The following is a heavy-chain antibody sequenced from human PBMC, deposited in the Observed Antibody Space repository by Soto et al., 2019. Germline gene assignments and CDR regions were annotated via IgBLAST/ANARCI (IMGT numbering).Heavy chain of an antibody. V-gene: IGHV3-23*01. CDR3: AKDKPGTTAFDI. Sequence: EVQVSESGGGLVQPGGSLRLSCAASGFPLRSNDMSWVRQAPGKGLEWVSAISESGGRTYYADSVKGRFTISRDNSKNTLHLQMNSLRAEDTAVYYCAKDKPGTTAFDIWGQGTMVTVSS. CDR2: ISESGGRT. CDR1: GFPLRSND. D-gene: IGHD1-1*01. J-gene: IGHJ3*02.